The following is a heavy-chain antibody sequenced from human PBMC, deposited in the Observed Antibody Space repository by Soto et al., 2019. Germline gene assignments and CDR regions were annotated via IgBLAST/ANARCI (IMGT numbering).Heavy chain of an antibody. Sequence: PGGSLRLSCSASGFTFSSYAMSWVRQAPGKGLEWGSAISGSGVSTYYADSVKGRFTISRDNSKNTLYLQMNSLRAEDTAVYYCAKSPGMYYYDSSGYYHYDYWGQGTLVTVSS. CDR3: AKSPGMYYYDSSGYYHYDY. CDR1: GFTFSSYA. CDR2: ISGSGVST. D-gene: IGHD3-22*01. J-gene: IGHJ4*02. V-gene: IGHV3-23*01.